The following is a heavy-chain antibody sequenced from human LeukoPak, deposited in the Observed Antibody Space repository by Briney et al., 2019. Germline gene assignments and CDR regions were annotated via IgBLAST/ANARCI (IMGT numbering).Heavy chain of an antibody. V-gene: IGHV3-23*01. CDR3: AKDGVVKTSRPYYFDF. CDR1: AFTFSNYA. Sequence: GGSLRLSCAASAFTFSNYAMTWVRQAPGEGLEWVSSISGIVSSTYYADTVKGRFTISRDNSKNTLYLQMNSLRAEDTAVYYCAKDGVVKTSRPYYFDFWGQGTPVTVSS. J-gene: IGHJ4*02. CDR2: ISGIVSST. D-gene: IGHD3-16*01.